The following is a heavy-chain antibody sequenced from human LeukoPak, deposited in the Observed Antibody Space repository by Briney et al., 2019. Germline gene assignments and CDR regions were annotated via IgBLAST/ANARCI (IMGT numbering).Heavy chain of an antibody. D-gene: IGHD6-19*01. CDR2: IYYSGSP. CDR3: ATQGSSGWYQGSDY. J-gene: IGHJ4*02. CDR1: GGSISKTGYY. Sequence: PSETLSLTCAVSGGSISKTGYYWGWIRQTPGKGLEWIGSIYYSGSPYYNPSLKSRVTISVDTSKNQFSLKFTSVTAADTAVYYCATQGSSGWYQGSDYWGQGTLVTVSS. V-gene: IGHV4-39*01.